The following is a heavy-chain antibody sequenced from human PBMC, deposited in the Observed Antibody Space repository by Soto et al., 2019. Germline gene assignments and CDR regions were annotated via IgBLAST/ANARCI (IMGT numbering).Heavy chain of an antibody. CDR1: DDSVSSSSYY. V-gene: IGHV4-39*01. CDR3: ARRDCGCDCYSWYY. CDR2: IYYSGSP. Sequence: SETLSLTCTVSDDSVSSSSYYWGWIRQPPGKGLEWIGDIYYSGSPSYNPSLKSRVTISLDTSRNQISLKLNSVTAADTAVYYCARRDCGCDCYSWYYWGQGTLVTVSS. D-gene: IGHD2-21*02. J-gene: IGHJ4*02.